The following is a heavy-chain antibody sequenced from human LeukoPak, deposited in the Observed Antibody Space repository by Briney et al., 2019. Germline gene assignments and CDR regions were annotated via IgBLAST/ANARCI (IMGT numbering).Heavy chain of an antibody. D-gene: IGHD6-13*01. J-gene: IGHJ5*02. Sequence: SETLSLTCTVSGGSISSSSYYWGWIRQPPGKGLEWIGSIYYSGSTYYNPSLKSRVTISVDTSKNQFSLKLSSVTAADTAVYYCARVHSSSWYWFDPWGQGTLVTVSS. CDR2: IYYSGST. CDR3: ARVHSSSWYWFDP. CDR1: GGSISSSSYY. V-gene: IGHV4-39*07.